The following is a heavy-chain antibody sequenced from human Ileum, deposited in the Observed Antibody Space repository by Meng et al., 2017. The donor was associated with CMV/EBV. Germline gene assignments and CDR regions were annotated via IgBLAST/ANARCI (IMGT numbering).Heavy chain of an antibody. CDR2: VRSDGSNK. D-gene: IGHD3-16*01. J-gene: IGHJ4*02. CDR3: SSLGDY. V-gene: IGHV3-30*02. CDR1: GLTFSSYG. Sequence: VGLGGGAAQPGGSLSRSCAVSGLTFSSYGTHWVRQAPGKGLEWVAFVRSDGSNKYYADSVKGRFTISRDNSDNTLFLQMNSLRAVDTAVYYCSSLGDYWGQGTLVTVSS.